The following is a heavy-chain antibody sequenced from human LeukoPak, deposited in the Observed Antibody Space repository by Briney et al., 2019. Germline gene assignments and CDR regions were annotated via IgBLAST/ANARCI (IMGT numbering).Heavy chain of an antibody. V-gene: IGHV3-74*01. CDR1: GCSISSSTYY. CDR2: INSDGINT. D-gene: IGHD3-22*01. Sequence: ETLSLTCTVSGCSISSSTYYWGWIRQPPGKGLVWFSRINSDGINTSYADSVKGRFTISRDNAKNTLNLQMNSLRAEDTAVYYCARDLGQYYDTSDNWFDPWGQGTLVTVSS. J-gene: IGHJ5*02. CDR3: ARDLGQYYDTSDNWFDP.